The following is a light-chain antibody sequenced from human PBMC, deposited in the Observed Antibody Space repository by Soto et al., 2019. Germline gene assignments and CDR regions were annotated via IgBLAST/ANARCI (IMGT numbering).Light chain of an antibody. CDR1: QSISSF. CDR2: GAS. Sequence: DLQMTQSPSSLSASVGDRVTITCRASQSISSFLNWYQQKPGKAPKLLIYGASSFQSGVPSRFSGSGSGTDFTLTISSLQPEDFATYYCQQSYSTPRTFGQGTKVEIK. CDR3: QQSYSTPRT. J-gene: IGKJ1*01. V-gene: IGKV1-39*01.